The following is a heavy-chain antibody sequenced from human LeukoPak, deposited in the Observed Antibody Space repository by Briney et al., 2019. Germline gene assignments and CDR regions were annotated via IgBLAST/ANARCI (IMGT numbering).Heavy chain of an antibody. D-gene: IGHD4-17*01. CDR1: SGSISSYY. CDR2: IYYSGST. CDR3: ARGDDYGDSSFDY. Sequence: SETLSLTCTVSSGSISSYYWSWIRQPPGKGLEWIGYIYYSGSTNYNPSLKSRVTISVDTSKNQFSLKLSSVTAADTAVYYCARGDDYGDSSFDYWGQGTLVTVSS. V-gene: IGHV4-59*01. J-gene: IGHJ4*02.